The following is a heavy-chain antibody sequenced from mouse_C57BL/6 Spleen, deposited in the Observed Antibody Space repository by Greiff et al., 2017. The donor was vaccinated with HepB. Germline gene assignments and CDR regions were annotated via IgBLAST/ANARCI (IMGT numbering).Heavy chain of an antibody. V-gene: IGHV1-76*01. D-gene: IGHD2-4*01. CDR1: GYTFTDYY. J-gene: IGHJ3*01. CDR3: ARDDYDPLAY. Sequence: QVQLKQSGAELVRPGASVKLSCKASGYTFTDYYINWVKQRPGQGLEWIARIYPGSGNTYYNEKFKGKATLTAEKSSSTAYMQLSSLTSEDSAVYFCARDDYDPLAYWGQGTLVTVSA. CDR2: IYPGSGNT.